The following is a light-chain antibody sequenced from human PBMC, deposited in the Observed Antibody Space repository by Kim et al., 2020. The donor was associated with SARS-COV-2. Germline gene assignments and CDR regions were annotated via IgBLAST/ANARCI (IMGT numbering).Light chain of an antibody. CDR3: QYYDTSPYT. V-gene: IGKV3-20*01. J-gene: IGKJ2*01. CDR2: AAI. CDR1: PRVSTSN. Sequence: EIVLTQSPGTLSLSPGERATLSCRASPRVSTSNLAWYQQKPGQAPRLLIYAAIHRPGGIPDRFSGSGSGTAFTLTISRLEPEDFAVYYCQYYDTSPYTFGQGTKLEI.